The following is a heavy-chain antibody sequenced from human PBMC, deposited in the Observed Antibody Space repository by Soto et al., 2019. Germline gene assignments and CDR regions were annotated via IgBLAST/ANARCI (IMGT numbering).Heavy chain of an antibody. CDR2: TYYTADT. CDR3: ARVTSDDRTTISGVVIGTMDV. V-gene: IGHV4-59*01. CDR1: GVPIRSYF. Sequence: PSETLSLTCTVSGVPIRSYFWSWIRQPPGKGLDWIGSTYYTADTKYSPSLESRATISADPSKKQFSLRLSPVTAADTAVYFCARVTSDDRTTISGVVIGTMDVWGQGTTVTVSS. J-gene: IGHJ6*02. D-gene: IGHD3-3*01.